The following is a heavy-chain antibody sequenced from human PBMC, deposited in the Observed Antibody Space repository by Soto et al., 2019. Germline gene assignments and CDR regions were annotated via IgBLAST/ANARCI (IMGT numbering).Heavy chain of an antibody. Sequence: GGSLRLSCAASGFTFDDYAMHWVRQAPGKGLEWVSLISWDGGSTYYADSVKGRFTISRDNSKNSLYLQMNSLRAEDTALYSCAKDIGYNWAGTTTDQRTYCYEGMDVWGQGTTVPVSS. CDR2: ISWDGGST. CDR1: GFTFDDYA. J-gene: IGHJ6*02. CDR3: AKDIGYNWAGTTTDQRTYCYEGMDV. D-gene: IGHD1-7*01. V-gene: IGHV3-43D*03.